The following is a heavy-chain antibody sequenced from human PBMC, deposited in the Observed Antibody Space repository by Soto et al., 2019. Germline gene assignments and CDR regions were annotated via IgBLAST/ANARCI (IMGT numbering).Heavy chain of an antibody. CDR3: ARYAVYCSGGSCDSGAFDI. V-gene: IGHV1-46*01. CDR2: INPSGGST. CDR1: GDTFTSYD. Sequence: ASVKVSCKASGDTFTSYDIPWVRQAPGQGLEWMGIINPSGGSTSYAQKFQGRVTMTRDTSTSTVYMELSSLRSEDTAVYYCARYAVYCSGGSCDSGAFDIWGQGTMVTVSS. D-gene: IGHD2-15*01. J-gene: IGHJ3*02.